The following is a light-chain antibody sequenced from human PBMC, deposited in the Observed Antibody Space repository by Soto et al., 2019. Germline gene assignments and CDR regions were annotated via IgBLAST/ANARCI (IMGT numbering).Light chain of an antibody. CDR1: NSNIGAGYD. V-gene: IGLV1-40*01. Sequence: QSVLTQPPSVSGAPGQRVTISCTGTNSNIGAGYDVHWYQQLPGTAPKLLIYGNNNRPSGVPDRFSGSKSGTSASLAITGLQAEDEADYYCQSYDSSLIGYVSGTGTKLTVL. CDR3: QSYDSSLIGYV. CDR2: GNN. J-gene: IGLJ1*01.